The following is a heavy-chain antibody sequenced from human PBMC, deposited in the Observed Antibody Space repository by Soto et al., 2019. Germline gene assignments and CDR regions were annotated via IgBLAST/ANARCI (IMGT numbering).Heavy chain of an antibody. Sequence: SQTLSLPCAISGDSVSSYSAAWNWIRQSPSGGLEWLGRTYYRSRFFSDYAESVKSRIIINPDTSKNQFSLQLKSVTHEDTAVYYCVRDRDSSSGWFDPWCQGTPVTVSS. CDR3: VRDRDSSSGWFDP. CDR2: TYYRSRFFS. V-gene: IGHV6-1*01. CDR1: GDSVSSYSAA. J-gene: IGHJ5*02. D-gene: IGHD3-22*01.